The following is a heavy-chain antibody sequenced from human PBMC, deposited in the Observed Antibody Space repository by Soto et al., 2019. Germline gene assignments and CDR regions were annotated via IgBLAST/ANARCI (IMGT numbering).Heavy chain of an antibody. CDR1: GYTFSNYY. V-gene: IGHV1-46*01. D-gene: IGHD1-26*01. CDR3: AQSNLVGASRPVCDY. CDR2: INPSGGGT. J-gene: IGHJ4*02. Sequence: QVQLVQSGTDVKKPGASVKVSCKASGYTFSNYYVHWVRPAPGQGLEGVGVINPSGGGTTNAQTSQGTNPMTRDTSTSTVYMEQSSRRSEDTAVYSCAQSNLVGASRPVCDYCGQGTTVTVSP.